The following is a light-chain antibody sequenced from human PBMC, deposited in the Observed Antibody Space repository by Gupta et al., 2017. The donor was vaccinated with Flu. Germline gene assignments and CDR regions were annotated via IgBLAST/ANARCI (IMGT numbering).Light chain of an antibody. CDR3: QSTDTTGTYVV. J-gene: IGLJ2*01. CDR2: KDS. CDR1: ALPTKY. Sequence: SNELTQPPSVSVSPGQTARIPCSGDALPTKYAFWYQQRPGQAPVMVLYKDSERPSGIPERFSGSISGTTLTLTITGVQAEDEADYYCQSTDTTGTYVVFGGGTKLTVL. V-gene: IGLV3-25*02.